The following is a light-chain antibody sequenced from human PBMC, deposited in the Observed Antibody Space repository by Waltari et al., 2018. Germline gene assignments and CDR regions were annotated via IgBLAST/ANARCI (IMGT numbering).Light chain of an antibody. CDR3: QQYGSSLYMYT. CDR1: QSVSRSY. CDR2: GAS. V-gene: IGKV3-20*01. Sequence: EIVLTQSPGTLSLSPGERATLSCRASQSVSRSYLAWYQQKPGQAPRLLIYGASSRATGIPDRFSGSGSGTDFTLTISRLEPEDFAVYYCQQYGSSLYMYTFGQGTKLEIK. J-gene: IGKJ2*01.